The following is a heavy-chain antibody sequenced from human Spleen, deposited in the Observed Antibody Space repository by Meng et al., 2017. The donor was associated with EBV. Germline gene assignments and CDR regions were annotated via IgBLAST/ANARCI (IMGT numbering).Heavy chain of an antibody. J-gene: IGHJ4*02. V-gene: IGHV1-69*01. Sequence: GTVAQSGEEVKKPGSPVKVPSKTSGGTFNSDAISWVRQAPGQGLGWMGGLIPMSGAPNYAQKFQGRVTITADESTSTHYLDLSSLRSEDTAVYYCASESGRGYTPDYWGQGTLVTVSS. CDR1: GGTFNSDA. D-gene: IGHD3-10*01. CDR3: ASESGRGYTPDY. CDR2: LIPMSGAP.